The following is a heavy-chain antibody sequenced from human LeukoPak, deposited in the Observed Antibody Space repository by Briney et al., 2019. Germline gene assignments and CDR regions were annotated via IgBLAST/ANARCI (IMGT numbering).Heavy chain of an antibody. V-gene: IGHV3-7*01. D-gene: IGHD2-21*02. CDR2: IKQDGSEK. CDR3: ARGSWGVVVTDDWFDP. J-gene: IGHJ5*02. Sequence: PGGSLRLSCAPSGFTFSSYWMSSGRQAPGKGLEWVANIKQDGSEKYYVDSVKGRFTISRDNAKNSLYLQMNSLRAEDTAVYYCARGSWGVVVTDDWFDPWGQGTLVTVSS. CDR1: GFTFSSYW.